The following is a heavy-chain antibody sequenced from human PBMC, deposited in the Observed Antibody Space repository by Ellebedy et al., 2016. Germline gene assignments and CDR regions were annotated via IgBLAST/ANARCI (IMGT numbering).Heavy chain of an antibody. V-gene: IGHV4-61*01. J-gene: IGHJ4*02. Sequence: SETLSLTXTVSGGSVSSGSYYWSWIRQPPGKGLEWLGYFYYSGSTNYNPSLKSRVTISVDTSKNQFSLKLSSVTAADTAVYYCARADYGDYDFDYWGQGTLVTVSS. CDR3: ARADYGDYDFDY. CDR2: FYYSGST. D-gene: IGHD4-17*01. CDR1: GGSVSSGSYY.